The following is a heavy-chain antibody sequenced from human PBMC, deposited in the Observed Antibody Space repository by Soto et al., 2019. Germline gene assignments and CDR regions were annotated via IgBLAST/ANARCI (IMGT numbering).Heavy chain of an antibody. V-gene: IGHV4-4*02. CDR1: GDSISSDNW. Sequence: QVQLQESGPGLVKPSGTLSLTCAVSGDSISSDNWWSWVRQSPGKGLEWLAEIHHSGGTNYNPSLTGRVSISLDRPKNQFSLKLSSVTAADTAVYFCARSGKGVVRGPIGSPAGWFDPWGRGTLVTVSS. D-gene: IGHD3-10*01. J-gene: IGHJ5*02. CDR2: IHHSGGT. CDR3: ARSGKGVVRGPIGSPAGWFDP.